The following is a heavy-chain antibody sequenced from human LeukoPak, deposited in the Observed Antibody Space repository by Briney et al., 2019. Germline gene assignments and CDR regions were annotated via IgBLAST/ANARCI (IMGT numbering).Heavy chain of an antibody. CDR3: ARGSYSSSSFDY. Sequence: GALRLSCSASGFTFRKFENNRVRQAPGKGLEWVSYISSSGSTRYYADSVKGRFTISRGNAKNSLYLQMSSLRADDTAVYYCARGSYSSSSFDYWGQGTLVTVSS. J-gene: IGHJ4*02. V-gene: IGHV3-48*03. CDR2: ISSSGSTR. D-gene: IGHD6-6*01. CDR1: GFTFRKFE.